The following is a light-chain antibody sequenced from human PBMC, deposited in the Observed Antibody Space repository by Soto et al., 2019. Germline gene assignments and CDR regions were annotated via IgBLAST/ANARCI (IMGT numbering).Light chain of an antibody. V-gene: IGKV3-15*01. CDR3: QQFNSWPYT. Sequence: EIVMTQSPATLSVSPGERATLSCRASQSVNSYLAWYQQKPGQPPRLLIYTTSSSATGVPARFSGSGSGTEFTLTISSLQSEDFAVYYCQQFNSWPYTFGQGTKLEIK. CDR2: TTS. J-gene: IGKJ2*01. CDR1: QSVNSY.